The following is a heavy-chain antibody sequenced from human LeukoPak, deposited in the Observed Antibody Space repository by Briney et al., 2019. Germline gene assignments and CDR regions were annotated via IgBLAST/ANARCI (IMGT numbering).Heavy chain of an antibody. CDR3: ATSIAQWYGA. Sequence: ASVKVSCKASGYTFSTYYIHWVRQAPGQGLEWMGWIKADSGDRKFAEKFQDRVTMTTDRSISTVYMEVSSLRSDDTAVFYCATSIAQWYGARGQGTLVTVSS. CDR1: GYTFSTYY. D-gene: IGHD3-10*01. CDR2: IKADSGDR. V-gene: IGHV1-2*02. J-gene: IGHJ4*02.